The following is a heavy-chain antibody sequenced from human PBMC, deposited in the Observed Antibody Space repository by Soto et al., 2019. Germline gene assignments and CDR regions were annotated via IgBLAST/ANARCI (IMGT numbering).Heavy chain of an antibody. Sequence: GGSLRLSSRARKIASAGIPRPGANHVCRHRLEKKKVIYDGSNKYYADSVKGRITISRNNSKNTLYLQMNRLRDEDTAVYYCAKELWSGPMFFWGQG. J-gene: IGHJ3*01. V-gene: IGHV3-30*18. CDR1: KIASAGIP. CDR2: IYDGSNK. D-gene: IGHD3-3*01. CDR3: AKELWSGPMFF.